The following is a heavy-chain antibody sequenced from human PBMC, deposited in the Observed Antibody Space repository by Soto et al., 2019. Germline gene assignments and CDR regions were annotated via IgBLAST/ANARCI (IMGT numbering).Heavy chain of an antibody. CDR2: IYPGDSDT. V-gene: IGHV5-51*01. Sequence: PGGSLKISCQGSGYRFTSYWIGWVRQLPGKGLAWMGIIYPGDSDTRCSPSFQGQVTLSADKSISTAYLQWSSLKASDTAMYYCARRSKGSIAAPRDYFAYWGQGTLATVA. CDR1: GYRFTSYW. CDR3: ARRSKGSIAAPRDYFAY. J-gene: IGHJ4*02. D-gene: IGHD6-6*01.